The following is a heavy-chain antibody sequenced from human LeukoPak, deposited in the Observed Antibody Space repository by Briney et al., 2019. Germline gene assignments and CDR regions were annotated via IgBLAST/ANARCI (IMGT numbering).Heavy chain of an antibody. CDR2: INHSGST. J-gene: IGHJ4*02. CDR3: ARLKPTVVTRRFFDY. D-gene: IGHD4-23*01. Sequence: GSLRLSCAASGFTFSSYWMSWVRQPPGKGLEWIGEINHSGSTNYNPSLKSRVTISVDTSKNQFSLKLSSVTAADTAVYYCARLKPTVVTRRFFDYWGQGTLVTVSS. CDR1: GFTFSSYW. V-gene: IGHV4-34*01.